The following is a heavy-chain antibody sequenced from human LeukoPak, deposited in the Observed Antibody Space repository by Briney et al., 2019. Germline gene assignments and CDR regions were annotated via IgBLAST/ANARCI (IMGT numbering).Heavy chain of an antibody. D-gene: IGHD3-22*01. Sequence: PSETLSLTCTVSGGSIISGDYYWSWIRQPPGKGLEWIGYIYYSGSTYYNPSLKSRVTISVDTSKNQFSLKLSSVTAADTAVYYCARVYYYDNSGYGKDYFEYWGHGTLVTVSS. V-gene: IGHV4-30-4*08. CDR1: GGSIISGDYY. CDR3: ARVYYYDNSGYGKDYFEY. J-gene: IGHJ4*03. CDR2: IYYSGST.